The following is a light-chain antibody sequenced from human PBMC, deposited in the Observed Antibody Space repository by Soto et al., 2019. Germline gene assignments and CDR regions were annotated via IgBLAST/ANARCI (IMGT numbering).Light chain of an antibody. CDR3: QQYGSSPWT. V-gene: IGKV3-20*01. J-gene: IGKJ1*01. Sequence: TVLAHSPGPLTLSPGDRSTLSCRASQTISSTYLAWYRQTPGQAPRLLIYGASKSATGIADRFSGSGSGTEFTLIISRLEPEDFAMYYCQQYGSSPWTFGQGTKVEIK. CDR2: GAS. CDR1: QTISSTY.